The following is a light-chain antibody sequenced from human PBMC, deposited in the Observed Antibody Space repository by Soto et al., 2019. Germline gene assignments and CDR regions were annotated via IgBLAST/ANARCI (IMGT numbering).Light chain of an antibody. V-gene: IGKV3-11*01. J-gene: IGKJ5*01. Sequence: EIVLTQSPVTLSLSPGERATLSCRASQSVSSYLACYQQKPGQAPRLLIYDASNRATGIPARFSGSGSGTDFTLTISSLEPEDFAVYYCQQRSNWPPITFGQGTRLEIK. CDR3: QQRSNWPPIT. CDR1: QSVSSY. CDR2: DAS.